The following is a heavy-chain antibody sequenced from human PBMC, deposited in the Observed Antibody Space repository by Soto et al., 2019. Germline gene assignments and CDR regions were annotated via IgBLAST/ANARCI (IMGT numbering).Heavy chain of an antibody. CDR3: SRVFRITIFGVVRGYYYYGMDV. Sequence: AGGSLRLSCAASGFTFDDYGMSWVRQAPGKGLEWVSGINWNGGSTGYADSVKGRFTISRDNAKNSLYLQMNRLKAEDTALYYYSRVFRITIFGVVRGYYYYGMDVWGQGTTVTVSS. V-gene: IGHV3-20*04. J-gene: IGHJ6*02. CDR2: INWNGGST. CDR1: GFTFDDYG. D-gene: IGHD3-3*01.